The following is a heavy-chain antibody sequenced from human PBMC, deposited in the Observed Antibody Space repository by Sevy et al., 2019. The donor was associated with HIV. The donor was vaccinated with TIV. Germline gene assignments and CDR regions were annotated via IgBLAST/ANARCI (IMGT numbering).Heavy chain of an antibody. Sequence: GGSLRLSCAVSGFTFNNYAMTWIRQAPGQGLEWVSGVTGRGDNSYYVDSVKGRFTISRDNSKDTLYLEMNSLRAEDTAIYYCAKAHEYDRRGPFDHWGQGILVTVSS. V-gene: IGHV3-23*01. CDR1: GFTFNNYA. CDR3: AKAHEYDRRGPFDH. D-gene: IGHD3-22*01. CDR2: VTGRGDNS. J-gene: IGHJ4*02.